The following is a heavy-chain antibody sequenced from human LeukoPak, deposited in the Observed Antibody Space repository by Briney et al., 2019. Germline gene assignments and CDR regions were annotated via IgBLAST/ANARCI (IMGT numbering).Heavy chain of an antibody. CDR3: ARGNAPSIKVWGYSSSWYNY. CDR2: IYYSGST. V-gene: IGHV4-59*12. Sequence: SPSETLSLTCTVSGGSISSYYWSWLRQPPGKGLEWIGYIYYSGSTNYNPSLKSRVTISVDTSKNQFSLKLSAVTAADTAVYYCARGNAPSIKVWGYSSSWYNYWGQGTLVTVSS. CDR1: GGSISSYY. J-gene: IGHJ4*02. D-gene: IGHD6-13*01.